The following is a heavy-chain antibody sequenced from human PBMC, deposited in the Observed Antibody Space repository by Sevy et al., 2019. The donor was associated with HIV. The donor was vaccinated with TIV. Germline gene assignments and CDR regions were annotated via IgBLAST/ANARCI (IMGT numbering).Heavy chain of an antibody. CDR2: IIPIFGTA. CDR3: ARSGVVINEYYFDY. D-gene: IGHD3-3*01. CDR1: GGTFSSYA. V-gene: IGHV1-69*13. Sequence: ASVKVSCKASGGTFSSYAISWVRQAPGQGLEWMGGIIPIFGTANYSQKFQGRVTITADESTSTAYMELSSLRSEDTAVYYCARSGVVINEYYFDYWGQGTLVTVSS. J-gene: IGHJ4*02.